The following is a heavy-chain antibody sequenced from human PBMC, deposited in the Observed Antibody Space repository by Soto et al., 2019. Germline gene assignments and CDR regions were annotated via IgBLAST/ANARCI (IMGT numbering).Heavy chain of an antibody. CDR2: ISQSGNT. V-gene: IGHV4-34*01. D-gene: IGHD6-6*01. CDR1: NGSFSGYY. J-gene: IGHJ4*02. CDR3: ARAPKVSGSSQTRPDF. Sequence: SETLSLTCSIYNGSFSGYYWSWIRQPPGKGLEWIGEISQSGNTNYSPSLKSRVSISIDTSKKQFSLNLASVSAADTAVYYCARAPKVSGSSQTRPDFWGQGTLVTVSS.